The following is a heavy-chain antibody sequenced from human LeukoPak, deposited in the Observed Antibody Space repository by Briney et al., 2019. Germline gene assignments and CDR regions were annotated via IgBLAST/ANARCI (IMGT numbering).Heavy chain of an antibody. D-gene: IGHD2-15*01. CDR2: YSGGGT. Sequence: YSGGGTYYADSVRGRFTISRDNSKNTLYLQMNSLRAEDTAVYYCAKVVGGGYLNWFDPWGQGTLVTVSS. J-gene: IGHJ5*02. V-gene: IGHV3-53*01. CDR3: AKVVGGGYLNWFDP.